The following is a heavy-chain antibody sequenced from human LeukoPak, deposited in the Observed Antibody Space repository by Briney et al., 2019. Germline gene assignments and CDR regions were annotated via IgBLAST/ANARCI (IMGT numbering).Heavy chain of an antibody. CDR3: ARGYYDSSGYLISYNWFDP. D-gene: IGHD3-22*01. CDR2: IYYSGST. J-gene: IGHJ5*02. Sequence: SETLSLTCTVSGGSISHYYWSWVRQPPGKGLEWIGYIYYSGSTNYNPSLKSRVTISVDTSKNQFSLKLSSVTAADTAVYYCARGYYDSSGYLISYNWFDPWGQGTLVTVSS. V-gene: IGHV4-59*01. CDR1: GGSISHYY.